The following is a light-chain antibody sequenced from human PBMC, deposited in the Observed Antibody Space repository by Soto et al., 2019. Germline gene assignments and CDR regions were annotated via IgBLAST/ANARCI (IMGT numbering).Light chain of an antibody. CDR1: QGISNY. CDR3: QNYNSAPFT. CDR2: AAS. J-gene: IGKJ3*01. Sequence: DIQMTQSPSSLSASVGDRVTITCRASQGISNYLGWYQQKPGKVPKILIYAASTLQSGVPSRFSGSGSGTDFSRTISCLQPEDVATYYCQNYNSAPFTCGPGTKVDIK. V-gene: IGKV1-27*01.